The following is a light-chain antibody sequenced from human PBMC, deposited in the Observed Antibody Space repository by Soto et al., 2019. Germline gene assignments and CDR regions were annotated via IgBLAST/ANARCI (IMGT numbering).Light chain of an antibody. CDR2: GAS. V-gene: IGKV3-15*01. CDR1: QSVSSN. CDR3: QQDNNWPRT. Sequence: VLIQQPSLLSLAPREIATVSCGASQSVSSNLAWYQQKPGQAPRLLIYGASTRATGIPARFSGSGSGTEFTLTISSLQSEDFTVYYCQQDNNWPRTFGQGTKVDIK. J-gene: IGKJ1*01.